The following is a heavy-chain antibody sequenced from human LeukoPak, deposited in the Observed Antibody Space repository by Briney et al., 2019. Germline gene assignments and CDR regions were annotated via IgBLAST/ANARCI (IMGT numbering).Heavy chain of an antibody. J-gene: IGHJ4*02. CDR3: ARAFNSQSFDY. D-gene: IGHD5-18*01. CDR1: GGSFSGYY. CDR2: INHSGST. V-gene: IGHV4-34*01. Sequence: SETLSLTCAVYGGSFSGYYWSWIRQPPGKGLEWIGEINHSGSTNYNPSLKSRVTISVDTSKNQFSLKLSSVTAADTAVYYCARAFNSQSFDYWGQGTLVTVSS.